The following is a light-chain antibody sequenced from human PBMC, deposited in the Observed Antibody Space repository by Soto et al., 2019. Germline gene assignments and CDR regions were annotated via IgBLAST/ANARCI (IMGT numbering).Light chain of an antibody. V-gene: IGLV2-11*01. CDR2: DVT. CDR1: GSDVGNYNY. CDR3: SLYTSENAYV. Sequence: QSVLTQPRSVSGSPGQSVTISRTGTGSDVGNYNYVSWFQQHPGKAPKLMIYDVTKRPSGVPDRFSGSKSGNTASLTISGLQAEDEADYYCSLYTSENAYVFGTGTKVTVL. J-gene: IGLJ1*01.